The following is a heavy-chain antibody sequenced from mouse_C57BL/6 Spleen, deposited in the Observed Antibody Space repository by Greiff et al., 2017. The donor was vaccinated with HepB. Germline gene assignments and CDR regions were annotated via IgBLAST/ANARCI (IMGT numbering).Heavy chain of an antibody. CDR1: GYAFSSSW. D-gene: IGHD3-2*02. CDR2: IYPGDGDT. CDR3: ARRLSLGYFDY. J-gene: IGHJ2*01. Sequence: VQLQQSGPELVKPGASVKISCKASGYAFSSSWMNWVKQRPGKGLEWIGRIYPGDGDTNYNGKFKGQATLTADKSPSPAYMQLSSLTSEDSAVYFCARRLSLGYFDYWGQGTTLTVSS. V-gene: IGHV1-82*01.